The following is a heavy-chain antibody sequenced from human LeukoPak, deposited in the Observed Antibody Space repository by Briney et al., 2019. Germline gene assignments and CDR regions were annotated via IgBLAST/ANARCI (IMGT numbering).Heavy chain of an antibody. CDR1: GGSFSGYY. Sequence: SETLSLTCAVYGGSFSGYYWNWVRQPPGKGLEWIGEIDHSGSTNYNSSLKSRVTISVDTSKSQFSLKLSSVTAADTAVYYCAGVSIAAAGPPDYWGQGTLVTVSS. J-gene: IGHJ4*02. CDR2: IDHSGST. D-gene: IGHD6-13*01. CDR3: AGVSIAAAGPPDY. V-gene: IGHV4-34*01.